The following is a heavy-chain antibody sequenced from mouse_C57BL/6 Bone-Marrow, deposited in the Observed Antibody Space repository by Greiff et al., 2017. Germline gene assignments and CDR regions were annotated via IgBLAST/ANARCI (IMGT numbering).Heavy chain of an antibody. CDR1: GYTFTSYW. V-gene: IGHV1-50*01. D-gene: IGHD1-3*01. Sequence: QVQLQQPGAELVKPGASVKLSCKASGYTFTSYWMQWVKQRPGQGLEWIGEIDPSDSYTNYNQKFKGKATLTVDTSSSTAYMRLSSLTSEDSAVYYCAGGKDWYFDVWGTGTTVTVSS. CDR3: AGGKDWYFDV. J-gene: IGHJ1*03. CDR2: IDPSDSYT.